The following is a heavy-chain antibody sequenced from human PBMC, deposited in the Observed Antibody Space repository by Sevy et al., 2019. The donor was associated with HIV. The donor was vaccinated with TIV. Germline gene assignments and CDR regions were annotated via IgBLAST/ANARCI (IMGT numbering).Heavy chain of an antibody. D-gene: IGHD1-1*01. CDR3: VVASRMYNDAFDI. CDR1: GFTFSNYY. V-gene: IGHV3-11*06. J-gene: IGHJ3*02. Sequence: GGSLRLSCAASGFTFSNYYMSWIRQAPGKGLEWVSYISSISSYTNFADSVKGRFTISRDNAKNYLYLQMKSLRAEDASFYYSVVASRMYNDAFDIWGQGTMVTVSS. CDR2: ISSISSYT.